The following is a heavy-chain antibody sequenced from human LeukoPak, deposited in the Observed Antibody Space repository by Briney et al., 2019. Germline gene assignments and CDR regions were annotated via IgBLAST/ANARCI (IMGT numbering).Heavy chain of an antibody. J-gene: IGHJ4*02. CDR3: ARGPPQAVADLNYLVY. CDR2: IYTSGST. CDR1: GGSISSYY. D-gene: IGHD6-19*01. Sequence: SETLSLTCTVSGGSISSYYWSWIRQPAGKGLEWIGRIYTSGSTNYNPSLKSRVTMSVDTSKNQFSPKLSSVTAADTAVYYCARGPPQAVADLNYLVYWGQGTLATVSS. V-gene: IGHV4-4*07.